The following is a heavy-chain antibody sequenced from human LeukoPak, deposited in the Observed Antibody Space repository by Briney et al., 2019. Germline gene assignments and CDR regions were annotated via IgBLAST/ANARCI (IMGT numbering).Heavy chain of an antibody. D-gene: IGHD6-19*01. J-gene: IGHJ4*02. CDR2: IDYSGST. CDR3: ARHGSDWTFDY. CDR1: GGSFSSYY. Sequence: PSETLSLTCTVSGGSFSSYYWSWIRQSPGKGLEWIGYIDYSGSTIYNPSLKSQFTISVDTSKNQFSLNLSSVTAADAAVYYCARHGSDWTFDYWGQGTLVTVSS. V-gene: IGHV4-59*08.